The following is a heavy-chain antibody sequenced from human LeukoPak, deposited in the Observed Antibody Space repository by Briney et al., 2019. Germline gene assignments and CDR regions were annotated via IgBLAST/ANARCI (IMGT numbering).Heavy chain of an antibody. Sequence: GGSLRLSCAVSGINFRGYWMAWVRQAPGKGLEWVANMKQDGSEKYYVDSVKGRFTISRDNAKNSLYLEMNSLRVEDTAVYYCARDFDSSSWARYYFDYWGQGTLVTVSS. V-gene: IGHV3-7*01. CDR3: ARDFDSSSWARYYFDY. CDR2: MKQDGSEK. J-gene: IGHJ4*02. CDR1: GINFRGYW. D-gene: IGHD6-13*01.